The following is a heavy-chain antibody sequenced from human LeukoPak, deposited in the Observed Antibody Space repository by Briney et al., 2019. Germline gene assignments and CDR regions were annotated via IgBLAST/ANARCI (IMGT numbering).Heavy chain of an antibody. CDR1: GFTFSSSG. Sequence: QTGGSLRLSCAASGFTFSSSGMHWVRQAPGKGLEWVAVISYDGSNEYYADSVKGRFTISRDNSKNTLYLQMNSLRAEDTAVYYCAKAPYYYGMGVWGQGTTVTVSS. J-gene: IGHJ6*02. CDR2: ISYDGSNE. V-gene: IGHV3-30*18. CDR3: AKAPYYYGMGV.